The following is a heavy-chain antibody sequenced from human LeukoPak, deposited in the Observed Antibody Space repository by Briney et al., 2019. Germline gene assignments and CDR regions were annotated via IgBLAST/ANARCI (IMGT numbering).Heavy chain of an antibody. CDR3: AREGTDTDYAFDI. V-gene: IGHV3-21*01. CDR1: GFTFSSYS. CDR2: ISSSSSYI. Sequence: PGGSLRLSCAASGFTFSSYSMNWVRQAPGKGLEWVSSISSSSSYIYYADSVKGRFTISRDNAKNSLYLQMNSLRAEDTAVYYCAREGTDTDYAFDIWGQGTMVTVSS. J-gene: IGHJ3*02. D-gene: IGHD1-14*01.